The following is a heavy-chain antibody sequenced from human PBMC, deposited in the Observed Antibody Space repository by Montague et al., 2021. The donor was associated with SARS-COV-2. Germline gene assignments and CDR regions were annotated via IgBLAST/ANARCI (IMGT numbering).Heavy chain of an antibody. CDR2: VKDSGST. V-gene: IGHV4-34*01. CDR3: ARGALTGGRCEFWRGYYTSPLDY. J-gene: IGHJ4*02. CDR1: GGSFSGYY. D-gene: IGHD3-3*01. Sequence: SETLSLTCAVYGGSFSGYYWCWIRMPPAKGMEWIGEVKDSGSTNSIPSLKRRVPISVDACKNQFSLKLRSVTAAATAVYFCARGALTGGRCEFWRGYYTSPLDYWSQGTLVTVSS.